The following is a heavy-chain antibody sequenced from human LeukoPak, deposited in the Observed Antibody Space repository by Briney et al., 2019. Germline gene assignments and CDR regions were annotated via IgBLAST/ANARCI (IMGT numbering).Heavy chain of an antibody. J-gene: IGHJ6*03. CDR3: ARVSGYKSYYYYYMDV. Sequence: SETLSLTCTVSGGSISSYYWSWIRQPPGKGLEWIGYIYYSGSTNYNPSLKSRVTISVDTSKNQFSLKLSSVTAADTAVYYCARVSGYKSYYYYYMDVWGKGTTVTVSS. CDR1: GGSISSYY. CDR2: IYYSGST. D-gene: IGHD5-12*01. V-gene: IGHV4-59*01.